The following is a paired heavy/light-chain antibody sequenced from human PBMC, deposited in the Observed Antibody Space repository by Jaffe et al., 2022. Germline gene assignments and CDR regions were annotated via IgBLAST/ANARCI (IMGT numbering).Light chain of an antibody. CDR2: KAS. CDR1: QPISTY. V-gene: IGKV1-5*03. Sequence: DIQMTQSPSTLSASLGDRVTLTCRASQPISTYLAWYQQKPGKAPKLLIYKASVLQSGVPSRFSGTGSGTEFTLTISSLQPDDFATYYCQQYNRYPTFGQGTKVEIK. CDR3: QQYNRYPT. J-gene: IGKJ2*01.
Heavy chain of an antibody. J-gene: IGHJ4*02. V-gene: IGHV3-23*01. CDR1: GFSFRNYA. CDR3: ASPGSYDFWTGHYFDF. D-gene: IGHD3-3*01. CDR2: ISGDTSNT. Sequence: EVQLLQSGGGLAQRGGSLRLSCAASGFSFRNYAMSWVRQAPGKGLEWVSGISGDTSNTYYTDSVKGRFTISRDNSKNTLYLQMDSLRAEDTAVYYCASPGSYDFWTGHYFDFWGQGSLVTVSS.